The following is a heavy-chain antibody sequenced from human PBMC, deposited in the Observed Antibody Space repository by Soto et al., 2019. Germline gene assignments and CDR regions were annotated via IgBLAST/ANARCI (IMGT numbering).Heavy chain of an antibody. J-gene: IGHJ4*02. D-gene: IGHD3-22*01. V-gene: IGHV3-15*07. CDR2: IKSKTDGGTT. CDR1: SVSNAW. Sequence: SVSNAWMNWVRPAPGKGLEWVGRIKSKTDGGTTDYAAPVKGRFTISRDDSKNTLYLQMNSLKTEDTAVYYCTTLYDSSGYYQDYWGQGTLVTVSS. CDR3: TTLYDSSGYYQDY.